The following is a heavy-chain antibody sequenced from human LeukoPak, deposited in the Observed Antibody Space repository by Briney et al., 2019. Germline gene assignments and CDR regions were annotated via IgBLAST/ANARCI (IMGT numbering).Heavy chain of an antibody. Sequence: SGTLSLTCAVSGGSISSSNWWSWVRQPPGKGLEWIGEIYHSGSTNYNPSLKSRVTISVDTSKNQFSLKLSSVTAADTAVYYCAREADSSGWSLYNWFDPWGQGTLVTVSS. CDR3: AREADSSGWSLYNWFDP. CDR1: GGSISSSNW. J-gene: IGHJ5*02. D-gene: IGHD6-19*01. CDR2: IYHSGST. V-gene: IGHV4-4*02.